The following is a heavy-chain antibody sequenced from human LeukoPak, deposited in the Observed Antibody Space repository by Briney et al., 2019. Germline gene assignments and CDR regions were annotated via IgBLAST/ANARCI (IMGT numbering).Heavy chain of an antibody. V-gene: IGHV4-38-2*02. CDR1: GYSISSGYY. Sequence: PSETLSLTCTVSGYSISSGYYWGWIRQPPGKGLEWIGSIYHSGSTYYNPSLKSRVTISVDTSKNQFSLKLSSVTAADTAVYYCARDREGDDFWSGYSPVYWFDPWGQGTLVTVSS. J-gene: IGHJ5*02. D-gene: IGHD3-3*01. CDR3: ARDREGDDFWSGYSPVYWFDP. CDR2: IYHSGST.